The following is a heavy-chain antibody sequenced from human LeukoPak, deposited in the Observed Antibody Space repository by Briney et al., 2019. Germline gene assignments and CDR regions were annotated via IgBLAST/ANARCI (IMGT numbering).Heavy chain of an antibody. V-gene: IGHV5-51*01. CDR3: ARLGVNSFDY. CDR2: IYPGDSDT. CDR1: GYSFTSYW. Sequence: GESLQISCKGSGYSFTSYWIGWVRQMPGKGLGWMGLIYPGDSDTRYSPSFQGQVTISADKSVNTAYLQWSWLKASDTAMYYCARLGVNSFDYWGQGTLVTVSS. J-gene: IGHJ4*02. D-gene: IGHD2-8*01.